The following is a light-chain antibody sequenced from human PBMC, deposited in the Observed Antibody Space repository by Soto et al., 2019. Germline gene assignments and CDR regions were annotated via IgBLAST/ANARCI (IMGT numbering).Light chain of an antibody. CDR3: QHYGRSPPNLT. V-gene: IGKV3-20*01. Sequence: EIVLTQSPGTLSLSPGERATLSCRASQSVSNSDLAWYQQKPGQAPRLLIYGASGRATGVPDRFSGSGSGTDFTLTISRLEPEDFVVYYCQHYGRSPPNLTFGWGTKVDIK. J-gene: IGKJ4*01. CDR2: GAS. CDR1: QSVSNSD.